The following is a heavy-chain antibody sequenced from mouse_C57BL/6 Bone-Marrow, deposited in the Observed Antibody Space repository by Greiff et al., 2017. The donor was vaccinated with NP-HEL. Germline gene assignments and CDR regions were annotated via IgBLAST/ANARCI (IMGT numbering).Heavy chain of an antibody. CDR1: GYTFTSYW. V-gene: IGHV1-69*01. J-gene: IGHJ4*01. D-gene: IGHD1-1*01. CDR3: ARKRTTVVEDYAMDD. Sequence: QVQLQQSGAELVMPGASVKLSCKASGYTFTSYWMHWVKQRPGQGLEWIGEIDPSDSYTNYNQKFKGKSTLTVDQSSSTAYMQLSSLTSEDSAVEYCARKRTTVVEDYAMDDGGQGTSVTVSS. CDR2: IDPSDSYT.